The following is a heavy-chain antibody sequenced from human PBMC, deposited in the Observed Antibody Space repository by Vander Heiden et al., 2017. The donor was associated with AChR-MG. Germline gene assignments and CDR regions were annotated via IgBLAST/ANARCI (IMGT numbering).Heavy chain of an antibody. D-gene: IGHD3-3*01. CDR1: GFTFSSYA. CDR2: ISYDGSNK. V-gene: IGHV3-30-3*01. Sequence: QVQLVESGGGVVLPGRSLRLSCAAPGFTFSSYAMHWVRQAQGKGLEWVAVISYDGSNKYYADSVKGRFTISRDNSKNTLYLQMNSLRAEDTAVYYCARAHYDFWSGLTSRDYFDYWGQGTLVTVSS. CDR3: ARAHYDFWSGLTSRDYFDY. J-gene: IGHJ4*02.